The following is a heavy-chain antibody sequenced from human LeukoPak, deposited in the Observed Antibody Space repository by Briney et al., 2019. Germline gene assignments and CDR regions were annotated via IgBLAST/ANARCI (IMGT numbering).Heavy chain of an antibody. V-gene: IGHV3-43D*03. Sequence: GGSLRLSCAASGFTFDDYAMHWVRQAPGKGLEWVSLISWDGGSTYYADSVKGRFTISRDNSKNTLYLQMNSLRAEDTAVYYCAKDLTAHYYDSSGSLGCDYWGQGTLVTVSS. J-gene: IGHJ4*02. CDR3: AKDLTAHYYDSSGSLGCDY. CDR2: ISWDGGST. D-gene: IGHD3-22*01. CDR1: GFTFDDYA.